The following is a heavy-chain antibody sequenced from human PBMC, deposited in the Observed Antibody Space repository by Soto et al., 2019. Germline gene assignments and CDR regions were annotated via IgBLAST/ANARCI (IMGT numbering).Heavy chain of an antibody. CDR2: ISYDGSNK. Sequence: QVQLVESGGGVVQPGRSLRLSCEASGFTFSSYGTHWVRQAPGKGLEWVAVISYDGSNKYYADSVKGRFTISRDNSKDTLYLQMNSLRPEETAVYYCEKDRTYGGGGCPSCGMDGWGQGTTVTVSS. J-gene: IGHJ6*02. D-gene: IGHD2-21*02. V-gene: IGHV3-30*18. CDR1: GFTFSSYG. CDR3: EKDRTYGGGGCPSCGMDG.